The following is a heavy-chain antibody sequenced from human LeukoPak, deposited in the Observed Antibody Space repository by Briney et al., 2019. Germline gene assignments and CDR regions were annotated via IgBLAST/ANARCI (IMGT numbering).Heavy chain of an antibody. V-gene: IGHV4-59*01. CDR3: ARGRDGYNCD. Sequence: SETLSLTCTVSGGSISSYYWSWIRQPPGKGLEWIGYIYYSGSTNYNPSLKSRLTISVDTSKNQFSLKLSSVTAADTAVYYCARGRDGYNCDWGQGTLVTVSS. J-gene: IGHJ4*02. D-gene: IGHD5-24*01. CDR2: IYYSGST. CDR1: GGSISSYY.